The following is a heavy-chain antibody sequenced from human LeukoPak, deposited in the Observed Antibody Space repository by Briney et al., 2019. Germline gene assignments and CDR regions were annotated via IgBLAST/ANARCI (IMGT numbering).Heavy chain of an antibody. CDR3: ARGGLRYFQS. CDR1: GFTFSSYA. D-gene: IGHD3-9*01. V-gene: IGHV3-23*01. Sequence: GGSLRLSCAASGFTFSSYAMSWVRQAPGKGLEWVSAISDSGGYTYYADFVRGRFTISRDNSKNRLYLQMNSLRAEDTAAYYCARGGLRYFQSWGQGTLVTVSS. J-gene: IGHJ5*02. CDR2: ISDSGGYT.